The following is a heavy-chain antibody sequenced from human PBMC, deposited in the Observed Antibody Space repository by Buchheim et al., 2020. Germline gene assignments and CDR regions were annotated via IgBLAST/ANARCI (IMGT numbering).Heavy chain of an antibody. J-gene: IGHJ6*02. CDR3: ARGGDDYGDYYGLDV. CDR2: IYSDGSSV. Sequence: EVQLVESGGGLVQPGGSLRLSCAASGFIFSSNWMHWVRQAPGKGLVWFSRIYSDGSSVFYADSVKGRFTISRDNAKNTLYLQMNSLRAEDTAVYYCARGGDDYGDYYGLDVWGQGTT. CDR1: GFIFSSNW. V-gene: IGHV3-74*01. D-gene: IGHD4-17*01.